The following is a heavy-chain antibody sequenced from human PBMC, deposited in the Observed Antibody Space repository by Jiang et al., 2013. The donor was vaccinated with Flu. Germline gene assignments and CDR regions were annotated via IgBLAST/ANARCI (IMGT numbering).Heavy chain of an antibody. CDR2: ISAYNGNT. CDR1: GYTFTSYG. CDR3: ARAIFGVVIIPLHPTSDYYGMDV. J-gene: IGHJ6*02. Sequence: SGAEVKKPGASVKVSCKASGYTFTSYGISWVRQAPGQGLEWMGWISAYNGNTNYAQKLQGRVTMTTDTSTSTAYMELRSLRSDDTAVYYCARAIFGVVIIPLHPTSDYYGMDVWGQGTTVTVS. V-gene: IGHV1-18*01. D-gene: IGHD3-3*02.